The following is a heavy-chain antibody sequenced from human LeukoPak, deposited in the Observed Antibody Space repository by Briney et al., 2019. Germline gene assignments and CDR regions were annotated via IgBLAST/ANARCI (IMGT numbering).Heavy chain of an antibody. V-gene: IGHV3-66*01. CDR3: ARDLNTARFDY. D-gene: IGHD5-18*01. Sequence: GGSLRLSCAASGFTVSSNYMNWVRQAPGKGLEGVSAIYGGGSPYYADSVKGRFTISRDNSKNTLYLQMNSLRAEDTAVYYCARDLNTARFDYWGQGTLVTVSS. CDR2: IYGGGSP. CDR1: GFTVSSNY. J-gene: IGHJ4*02.